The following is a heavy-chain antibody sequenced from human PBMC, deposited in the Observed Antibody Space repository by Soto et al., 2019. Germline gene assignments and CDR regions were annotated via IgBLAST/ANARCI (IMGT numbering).Heavy chain of an antibody. V-gene: IGHV1-8*01. D-gene: IGHD2-2*01. CDR1: GYTFTSYD. CDR3: FIILIVVALLSNGNYSYIHV. Sequence: SVKVSFKASGYTFTSYDINWVRQATGQGLERMGWMNPNSGNTDYAQKFQSRVTMTRNTSISTAYMQLSSLRSEDTAVYYCFIILIVVALLSNGNYSYIHVWGTGTTVTLSS. J-gene: IGHJ6*03. CDR2: MNPNSGNT.